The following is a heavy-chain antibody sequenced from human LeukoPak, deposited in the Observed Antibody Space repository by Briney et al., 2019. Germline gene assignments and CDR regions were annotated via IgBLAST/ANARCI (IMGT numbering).Heavy chain of an antibody. J-gene: IGHJ4*02. D-gene: IGHD1-7*01. CDR1: GDSISSNH. CDR3: ARDQALNWNYDVFDY. Sequence: SETLSLTCAASGDSISSNHWSWIRQPAGKGLEWIGRIYTSGRTDYNPSLKSRVTMSVDTSKNQVSLKLSSVTAADTALYYCARDQALNWNYDVFDYWGQGALVTVSS. CDR2: IYTSGRT. V-gene: IGHV4-4*07.